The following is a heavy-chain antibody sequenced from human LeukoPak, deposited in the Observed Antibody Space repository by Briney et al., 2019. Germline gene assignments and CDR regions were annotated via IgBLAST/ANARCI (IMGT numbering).Heavy chain of an antibody. V-gene: IGHV1-46*01. CDR1: GYTFTNYY. CDR2: INPSGGYT. CDR3: ARQEDSSGYYHYY. J-gene: IGHJ4*02. D-gene: IGHD3-22*01. Sequence: ASVKVSCKASGYTFTNYYAHWVRQAPGQGLEWMGIINPSGGYTTYAQKFQGRVTMTRDTSTSTVSMELSSLRSEDTAVYFCARQEDSSGYYHYYWGQGTLVTVSS.